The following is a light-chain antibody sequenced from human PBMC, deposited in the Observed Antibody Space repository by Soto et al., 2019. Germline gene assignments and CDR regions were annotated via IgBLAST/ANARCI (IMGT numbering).Light chain of an antibody. CDR1: SSDVGVFHY. CDR2: EVN. V-gene: IGLV2-14*01. Sequence: QSALTQPASVSGSPGQSITLSCTGTSSDVGVFHYVSWYQQHPGKAPELIIYEVNNRPSGVSNRFSGSKSGNTASLTISGLQAEDEADYYCSSYTTSSTVVFGGGTKLTVL. J-gene: IGLJ2*01. CDR3: SSYTTSSTVV.